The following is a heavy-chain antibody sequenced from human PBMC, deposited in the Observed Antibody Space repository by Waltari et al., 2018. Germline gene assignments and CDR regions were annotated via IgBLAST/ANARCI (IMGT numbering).Heavy chain of an antibody. D-gene: IGHD6-19*01. V-gene: IGHV3-33*01. CDR2: IWYDGSKK. Sequence: QVQLVESGGGVVQPGRSLRLSCAASGFTFSSYGMHWVRQAPDKGLEWVSIIWYDGSKKYYADSVKRRFTISKDNSNNTLYLQMNSLRAEDTAVYYCARTGNGHSSGWYSGDYWGQGTLVTVSS. CDR3: ARTGNGHSSGWYSGDY. CDR1: GFTFSSYG. J-gene: IGHJ4*02.